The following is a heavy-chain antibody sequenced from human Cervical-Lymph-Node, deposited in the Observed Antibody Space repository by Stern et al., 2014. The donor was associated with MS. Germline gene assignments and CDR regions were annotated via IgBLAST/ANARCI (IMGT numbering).Heavy chain of an antibody. D-gene: IGHD3-10*01. CDR2: ISWDSVSK. V-gene: IGHV3-9*01. J-gene: IGHJ4*02. CDR3: AKVAEVRFTSGSIDY. CDR1: GFSFDDYA. Sequence: EVQLVESGGHFVQPGGSLRLSCATSGFSFDDYAIHWVRQVPGKGLEWVSGISWDSVSKGYAESVKGRFTISRDTATKSLYLQMDSLRREDTAIYYCAKVAEVRFTSGSIDYWGQGTLVTVSS.